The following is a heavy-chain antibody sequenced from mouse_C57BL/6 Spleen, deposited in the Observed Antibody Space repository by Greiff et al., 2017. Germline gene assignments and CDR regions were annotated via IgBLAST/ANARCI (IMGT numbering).Heavy chain of an antibody. V-gene: IGHV5-6*01. CDR2: ISSGGSYT. D-gene: IGHD1-1*01. CDR3: ARQDYGSDWFAY. Sequence: EVQGVESGGDLVKPGGSLKLSCAASGFTFSSYGMSWVRQTPDKRLEWVATISSGGSYTYYPDSVKGRFTISRDNAKNTLYLQMSSLKSEDTAMYYCARQDYGSDWFAYWGQGTLVTVSA. J-gene: IGHJ3*01. CDR1: GFTFSSYG.